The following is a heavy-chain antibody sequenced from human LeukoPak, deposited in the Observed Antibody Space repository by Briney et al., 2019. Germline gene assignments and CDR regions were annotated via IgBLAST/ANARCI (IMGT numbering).Heavy chain of an antibody. J-gene: IGHJ4*02. CDR1: GYTFTGYY. Sequence: ASVKVSCKASGYTFTGYYMHWVRQAPGQGLEWMGWINPNSGGTNYAQKLQGRVTMTTDTSTSTAYMELRSLRSDDTAVYYCARTRVLRYFDWLLRGYYFDYWGQGTLVTVSS. V-gene: IGHV1-2*02. CDR3: ARTRVLRYFDWLLRGYYFDY. D-gene: IGHD3-9*01. CDR2: INPNSGGT.